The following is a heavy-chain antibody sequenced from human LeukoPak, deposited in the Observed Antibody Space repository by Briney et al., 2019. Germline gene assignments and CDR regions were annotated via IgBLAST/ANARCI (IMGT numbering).Heavy chain of an antibody. J-gene: IGHJ5*02. Sequence: ASVKLSCKASGYTFTGYYMHWVRQAPGQGLEWMGWINPNSGGTNYAQKLHGRVTMTRDTSISTAYMELSRLRSDNTAVYYCARAPGGYCSGGSCPNWFDPWGQGTLVTVSS. CDR1: GYTFTGYY. CDR2: INPNSGGT. CDR3: ARAPGGYCSGGSCPNWFDP. D-gene: IGHD2-15*01. V-gene: IGHV1-2*02.